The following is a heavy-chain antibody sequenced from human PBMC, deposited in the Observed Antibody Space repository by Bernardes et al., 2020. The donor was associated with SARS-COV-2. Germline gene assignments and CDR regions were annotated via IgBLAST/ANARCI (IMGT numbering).Heavy chain of an antibody. J-gene: IGHJ3*01. CDR1: GASVDSDDYW. CDR2: IYYGGST. CDR3: ARDRYSGYHALDL. V-gene: IGHV4-61*03. D-gene: IGHD5-12*01. Sequence: SETLSLTCTVSGASVDSDDYWWNWIRQSPGKGLEWIGYIYYGGSTDYNPSLKSRVTISVDASNNHFSLKLTSVTAADTAVYYCARDRYSGYHALDLWGRGTVVTVSS.